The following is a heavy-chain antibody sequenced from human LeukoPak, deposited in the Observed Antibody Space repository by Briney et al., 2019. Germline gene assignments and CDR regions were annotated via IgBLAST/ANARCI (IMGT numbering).Heavy chain of an antibody. Sequence: GGSLRLSCAASGFTFSNSGMNWVRQAPGKGLEWVSYISGGSSRINYADSVKGRFTISRDNAKKSLYLQMNSLRAEDTAVYYCARETEVVPAHLDYWGQGTLVTVSS. J-gene: IGHJ4*02. V-gene: IGHV3-48*04. CDR3: ARETEVVPAHLDY. CDR2: ISGGSSRI. D-gene: IGHD2-2*01. CDR1: GFTFSNSG.